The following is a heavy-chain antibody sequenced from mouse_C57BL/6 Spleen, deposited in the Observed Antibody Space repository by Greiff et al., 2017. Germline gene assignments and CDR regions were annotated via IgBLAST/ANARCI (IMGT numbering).Heavy chain of an antibody. Sequence: DVQLVESGGGLVKPGGSLKLSCAASGFTFSSYAMSWVRQTPEKRLEWVATISDGGSYTYYQDNAKNNLYLQMGHLKAEDTAMYYCASYGSSYWFAYWGQGTLVTVSA. V-gene: IGHV5-4*01. CDR3: ASYGSSYWFAY. CDR1: GFTFSSYA. CDR2: ISDGGSYT. J-gene: IGHJ3*01. D-gene: IGHD1-1*01.